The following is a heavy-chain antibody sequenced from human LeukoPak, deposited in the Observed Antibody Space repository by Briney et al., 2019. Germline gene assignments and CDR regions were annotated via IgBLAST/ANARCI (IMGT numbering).Heavy chain of an antibody. CDR2: INHSGST. J-gene: IGHJ4*02. CDR3: ARLKNGDY. Sequence: SETLSLTCAVYGGSFSGYYWSWIRQPPGKGLEWIGEINHSGSTNYNPSLKIRVTISVDTSKNQFSLKLSSVTAADTAVYYCARLKNGDYWGQGTLVTVSS. V-gene: IGHV4-34*01. CDR1: GGSFSGYY.